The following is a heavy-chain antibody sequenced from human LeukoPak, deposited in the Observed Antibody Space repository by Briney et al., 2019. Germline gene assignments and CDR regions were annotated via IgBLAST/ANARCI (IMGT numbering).Heavy chain of an antibody. CDR1: GFTFHDYA. Sequence: PGGSLRLSCAASGFTFHDYAMHWVRQAPGKGLEWVSLISWDGGSTYYADSVKGRFTISRDNSKNSLYLQMNSLRAEDTAVYYCARDLKWLRRSAFDIWGQGTMVTVSS. V-gene: IGHV3-43D*03. D-gene: IGHD5-12*01. CDR3: ARDLKWLRRSAFDI. J-gene: IGHJ3*02. CDR2: ISWDGGST.